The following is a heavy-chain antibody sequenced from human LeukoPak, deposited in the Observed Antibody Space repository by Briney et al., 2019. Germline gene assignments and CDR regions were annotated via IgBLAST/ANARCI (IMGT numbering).Heavy chain of an antibody. CDR3: ARYCNDNSCYSKALDY. CDR2: IHYSGST. CDR1: GGPISSSSYY. J-gene: IGHJ4*02. Sequence: KPSETLSLTCTVSGGPISSSSYYWGWIRQPPGKGLEWIGSIHYSGSTHYNPSLKSRVTISVDTSKNQFSLKLTSVTAADTAVYYCARYCNDNSCYSKALDYWGQGTLVTVSP. V-gene: IGHV4-39*01. D-gene: IGHD3-22*01.